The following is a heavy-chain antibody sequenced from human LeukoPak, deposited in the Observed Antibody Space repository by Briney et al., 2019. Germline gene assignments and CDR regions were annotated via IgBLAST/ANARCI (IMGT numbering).Heavy chain of an antibody. V-gene: IGHV3-30*04. CDR1: GFTFSSYA. Sequence: PGGSLRLSCAASGFTFSSYAMHWVRQAPGKGLEWVAVISYDGSNKYYADSVKGRFTIPRDNSKNTLYLQMNSLRAEDTAVYYCARDVDTAISHSPGYGMDVWGQGTTVTVSS. J-gene: IGHJ6*02. CDR2: ISYDGSNK. D-gene: IGHD5-18*01. CDR3: ARDVDTAISHSPGYGMDV.